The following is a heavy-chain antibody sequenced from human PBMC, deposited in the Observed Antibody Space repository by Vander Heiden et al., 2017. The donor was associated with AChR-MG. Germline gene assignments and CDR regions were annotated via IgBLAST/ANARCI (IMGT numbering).Heavy chain of an antibody. J-gene: IGHJ6*02. CDR1: GFPFSSYG. CDR2: ISSSSSYI. Sequence: EVRLVESGGGVVKPGGSLRLSCAASGFPFSSYGRNWVRQAPGKGLEWVSSISSSSSYIYYADSVKGRFTISRDNAKNSLYLQMNSLRAEDTAVYYCARDPSYGGSPYYYGMDVWGQGTTVTVSS. V-gene: IGHV3-21*01. CDR3: ARDPSYGGSPYYYGMDV. D-gene: IGHD1-26*01.